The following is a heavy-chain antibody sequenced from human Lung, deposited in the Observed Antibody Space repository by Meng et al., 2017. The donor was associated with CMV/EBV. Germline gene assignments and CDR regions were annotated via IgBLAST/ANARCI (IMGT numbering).Heavy chain of an antibody. Sequence: ASVKVSCNASGYTFTSYGISWVRQAPGQGLEWMGWISAYNGNTNYAQKLQGRVTMTTDTSTSTAYMELRSLRSDDTAAYYCARNTYYYDSSGYYTDDWGQGTLVTVSS. CDR1: GYTFTSYG. CDR2: ISAYNGNT. D-gene: IGHD3-22*01. CDR3: ARNTYYYDSSGYYTDD. V-gene: IGHV1-18*01. J-gene: IGHJ4*02.